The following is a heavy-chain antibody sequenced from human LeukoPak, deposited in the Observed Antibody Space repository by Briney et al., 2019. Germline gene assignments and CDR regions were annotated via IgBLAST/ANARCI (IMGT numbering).Heavy chain of an antibody. V-gene: IGHV3-30*02. CDR2: IRYDGSYK. CDR3: AKDRCSSTSCYGGDVFDI. D-gene: IGHD2-2*01. CDR1: GFTFSSYG. J-gene: IGHJ3*02. Sequence: PGGSLRLPCAASGFTFSSYGMHWVRQAPGKGLECVAFIRYDGSYKHYADSVKGRFTISRDNSKNTLYLQMNSLRVEDTAVYYCAKDRCSSTSCYGGDVFDIWGQGTMVTVSS.